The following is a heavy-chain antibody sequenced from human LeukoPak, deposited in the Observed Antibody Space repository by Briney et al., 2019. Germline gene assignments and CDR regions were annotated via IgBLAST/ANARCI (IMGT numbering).Heavy chain of an antibody. CDR1: GYTFTSYG. D-gene: IGHD1-26*01. CDR2: ISAYNGNT. Sequence: ASVKVSCKASGYTFTSYGISWVRQAPGQGLEWMGWISAYNGNTNYAQKLQGRVTMTTDTSTSTAYTELRSLRSDDTAVYYCARPSGSYPPLFDYWGQGTLVTVSS. J-gene: IGHJ4*02. V-gene: IGHV1-18*01. CDR3: ARPSGSYPPLFDY.